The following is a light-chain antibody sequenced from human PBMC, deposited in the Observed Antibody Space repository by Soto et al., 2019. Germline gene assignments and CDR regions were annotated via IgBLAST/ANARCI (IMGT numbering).Light chain of an antibody. CDR3: QQYNIWWA. J-gene: IGKJ1*01. CDR1: QSVSSN. CDR2: AAS. Sequence: EIVMTQSPATLSVSPGERATLSCRASQSVSSNLAWYQQKPGQAPRLLIYAASARATGIPARFSGSGSGTEFSLSICSLQSEDMAVYYCQQYNIWWAFGQGTKVDIK. V-gene: IGKV3-15*01.